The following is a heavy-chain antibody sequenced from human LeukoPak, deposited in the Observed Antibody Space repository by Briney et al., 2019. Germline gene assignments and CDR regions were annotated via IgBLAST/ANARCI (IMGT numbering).Heavy chain of an antibody. V-gene: IGHV1-46*01. D-gene: IGHD2-2*01. CDR1: GNIFTSSY. CDR2: INPSDGTR. Sequence: GASVKVSCKASGNIFTSSYRHWVRQAPGQGLEWMGVINPSDGTRNYAQKFQGRVTMTRDMSTSTVYMDLSSLRSEDTAVYYCAREQGSTGYFEYWGQGTLVTVSS. J-gene: IGHJ4*02. CDR3: AREQGSTGYFEY.